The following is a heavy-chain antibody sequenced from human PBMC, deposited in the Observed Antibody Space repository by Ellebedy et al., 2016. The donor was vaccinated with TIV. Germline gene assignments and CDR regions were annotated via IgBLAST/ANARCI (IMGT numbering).Heavy chain of an antibody. D-gene: IGHD3-3*01. V-gene: IGHV4-39*01. CDR1: GGSISSSSYY. Sequence: SETLSLTXTVSGGSISSSSYYWGWIRQPPGKGLEWIGSIYYSGSTYYNPSLKSRVTISVDTSKNQFSLKLSSVTAADTAVYYCASLEEGRRYYDFWSGSGAGDRWGQGTLVTVSS. CDR2: IYYSGST. CDR3: ASLEEGRRYYDFWSGSGAGDR. J-gene: IGHJ4*02.